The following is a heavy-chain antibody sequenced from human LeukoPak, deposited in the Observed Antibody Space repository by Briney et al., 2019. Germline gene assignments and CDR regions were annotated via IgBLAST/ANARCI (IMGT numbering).Heavy chain of an antibody. D-gene: IGHD3-10*01. CDR3: ARFVGWFGEFFDY. Sequence: SETLSLTCAVYGGSFSGYYWSWIRQPPGKGLEWIGEINHSGSTNYNPSLKSRVTISVDTSKNQFSLKLSSVTAADTAVYYCARFVGWFGEFFDYWGQGTLVTVSS. CDR1: GGSFSGYY. V-gene: IGHV4-34*01. J-gene: IGHJ4*02. CDR2: INHSGST.